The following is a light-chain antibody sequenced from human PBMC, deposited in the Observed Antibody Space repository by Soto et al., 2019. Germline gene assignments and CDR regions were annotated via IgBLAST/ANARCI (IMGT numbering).Light chain of an antibody. J-gene: IGLJ2*01. V-gene: IGLV2-8*01. CDR2: EVN. CDR1: SSDIGSYNY. CDR3: TSYAGSNNPVV. Sequence: QSVLTQPPSASGSPGQSVTISCTGTSSDIGSYNYVSWYQQHPDKAPKLMIFEVNERPSGVPDRFSGSKSGNTASLTVSGLQAEEEADYYCTSYAGSNNPVVFGAGTKVTVL.